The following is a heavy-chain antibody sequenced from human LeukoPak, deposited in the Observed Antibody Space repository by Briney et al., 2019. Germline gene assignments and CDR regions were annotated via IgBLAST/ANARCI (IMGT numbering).Heavy chain of an antibody. V-gene: IGHV3-21*01. Sequence: GSLRLSCAASEFTFGTFGMNWVRQAPGKGLEWVSSISSASSYIYYADSVKGRFTISRDNAKNSLFLQMNSLRADDTAIYYCARDVRSGWASHSFDYWGQGTLLTVSS. CDR1: EFTFGTFG. CDR3: ARDVRSGWASHSFDY. CDR2: ISSASSYI. J-gene: IGHJ4*02. D-gene: IGHD6-19*01.